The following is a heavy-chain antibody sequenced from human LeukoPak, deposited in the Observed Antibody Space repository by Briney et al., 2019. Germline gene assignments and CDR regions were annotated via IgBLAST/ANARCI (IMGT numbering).Heavy chain of an antibody. CDR1: RDSVSSNSAA. J-gene: IGHJ5*02. CDR2: TYYRSKWYN. Sequence: SQTLSLTRALSRDSVSSNSAAWNWIMQSPSRGLEWLGRTYYRSKWYNDYAVSVKSRITTNPDTSKDQFYLQLNSLSREDTAVYYCAREPGDSSGENWFDPWGQANLLTVSS. V-gene: IGHV6-1*01. CDR3: AREPGDSSGENWFDP. D-gene: IGHD6-19*01.